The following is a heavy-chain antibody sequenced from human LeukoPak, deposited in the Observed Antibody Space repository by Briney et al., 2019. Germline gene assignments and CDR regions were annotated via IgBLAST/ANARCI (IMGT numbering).Heavy chain of an antibody. CDR3: ARGYLVGELLYYFDY. J-gene: IGHJ4*02. CDR1: GGSISSYY. Sequence: SETLSLTCTVSGGSISSYYWSWIRQPAGKGLEWIGRIYTSGSTNYNPSLKSRVTMSVDTSKNQFSLKLSSVTAADTAVYYCARGYLVGELLYYFDYWGQGTLVTVSS. D-gene: IGHD1-26*01. CDR2: IYTSGST. V-gene: IGHV4-4*07.